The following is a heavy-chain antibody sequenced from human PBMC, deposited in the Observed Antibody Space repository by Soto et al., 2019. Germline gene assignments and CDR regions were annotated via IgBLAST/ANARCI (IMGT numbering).Heavy chain of an antibody. V-gene: IGHV3-74*01. CDR2: VNSDGSTT. Sequence: EVQLVESGGGLVQPGGSMRLSCAASGFIFNNYWMHWVRQVPGKWLVWVSRVNSDGSTTNYADSVKGRFTISRDNAKNTLFLQMNSLRVEDTAVYYCARGKYYDVSTGYSTFDPWGQGVPVTVAS. CDR3: ARGKYYDVSTGYSTFDP. J-gene: IGHJ5*02. D-gene: IGHD3-9*01. CDR1: GFIFNNYW.